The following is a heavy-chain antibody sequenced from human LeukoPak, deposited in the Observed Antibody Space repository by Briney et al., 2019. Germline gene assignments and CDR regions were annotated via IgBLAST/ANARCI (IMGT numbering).Heavy chain of an antibody. Sequence: PGGSLRLSCAASGFTFSRYAMSWVRQAPGKGLEWVSAISGSGGSTYYADSVKGRFTISRDNSKNTLYLQMNSLRAEDTAVYYCANAPWLLPLNQYYFDYWGQGTLVTVSS. CDR1: GFTFSRYA. D-gene: IGHD3-22*01. CDR3: ANAPWLLPLNQYYFDY. J-gene: IGHJ4*02. CDR2: ISGSGGST. V-gene: IGHV3-23*01.